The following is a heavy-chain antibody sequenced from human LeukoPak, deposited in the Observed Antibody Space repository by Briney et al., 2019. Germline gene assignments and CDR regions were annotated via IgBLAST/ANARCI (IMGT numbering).Heavy chain of an antibody. CDR1: GGSISSYY. CDR3: ARVGYGDYSNWFDP. CDR2: IYYSGST. D-gene: IGHD4-17*01. J-gene: IGHJ5*02. V-gene: IGHV4-59*01. Sequence: PSETLSLTCTVSGGSISSYYWSWIQQPPGKGLEWIGYIYYSGSTNYNPSLKSRVTISVDTSKNQFSLKLSSVTAADTAVYYCARVGYGDYSNWFDPWGQGTLVTVSS.